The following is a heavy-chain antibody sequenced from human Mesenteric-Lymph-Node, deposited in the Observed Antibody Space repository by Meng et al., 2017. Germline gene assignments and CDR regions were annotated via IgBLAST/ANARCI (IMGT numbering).Heavy chain of an antibody. CDR3: ARPRRWLQSEFDF. Sequence: QRQRQESGPRLVMPSEPLSLTVTVSGGSISNSNFYWGWIRQPPGKGLEWIGSIFHSGSTYYNPSLKSRVTVSVDTSKNQFSLKLNSVTTADTAMYYCARPRRWLQSEFDFWGPGTLVTVSS. CDR1: GGSISNSNFY. V-gene: IGHV4-39*01. D-gene: IGHD5-24*01. CDR2: IFHSGST. J-gene: IGHJ4*02.